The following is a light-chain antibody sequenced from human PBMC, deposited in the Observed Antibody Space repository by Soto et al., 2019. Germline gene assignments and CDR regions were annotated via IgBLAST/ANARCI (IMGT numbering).Light chain of an antibody. CDR1: QNSSSW. Sequence: IQMTQSPSTLSASVGDRVTITFRASQNSSSWLAWYQQIPGKAPKLLIFDASTLESGVPSRFSGSGSGTEFTLTISSLQPDDFATYFCQQYISYSTFGQGTKVDI. V-gene: IGKV1-5*01. CDR3: QQYISYST. J-gene: IGKJ1*01. CDR2: DAS.